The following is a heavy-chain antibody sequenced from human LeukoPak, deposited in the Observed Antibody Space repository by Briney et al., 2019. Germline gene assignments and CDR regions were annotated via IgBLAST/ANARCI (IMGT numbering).Heavy chain of an antibody. CDR3: ASTETGTFDY. D-gene: IGHD1-1*01. J-gene: IGHJ4*02. Sequence: SEALSLTCTVSGGSISSYYWSWIRQPPGKGLEWIGYIYYSGSTNYNPSLKSRVTISVDTSKNQFSLKLSSVTAADTAVYYCASTETGTFDYWGQGTLVTVSS. V-gene: IGHV4-59*08. CDR2: IYYSGST. CDR1: GGSISSYY.